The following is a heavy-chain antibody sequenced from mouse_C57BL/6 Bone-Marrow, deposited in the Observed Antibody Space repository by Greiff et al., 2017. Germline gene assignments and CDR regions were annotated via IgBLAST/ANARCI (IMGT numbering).Heavy chain of an antibody. CDR1: GYTFTSYW. CDR2: IYPGSGST. J-gene: IGHJ1*03. CDR3: ARPYYSNYWYFDV. V-gene: IGHV1-55*01. D-gene: IGHD2-5*01. Sequence: VQLQQPGAELVKPGASVKMSCKASGYTFTSYWITWVKQRPGQGLEWIGDIYPGSGSTNYNEKFKSKATLTVDTSSSTAYMQLSSRTSEDAAVYYWARPYYSNYWYFDVWGKGTTVTVSS.